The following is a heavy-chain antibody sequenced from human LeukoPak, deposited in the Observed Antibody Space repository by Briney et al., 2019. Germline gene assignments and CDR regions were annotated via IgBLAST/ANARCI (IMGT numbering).Heavy chain of an antibody. V-gene: IGHV4-4*07. J-gene: IGHJ5*02. CDR2: IYTSGST. D-gene: IGHD4-11*01. CDR1: GGSISSYY. Sequence: PSETLSLTCTASGGSISSYYWSWIRQPAGKGLEWIGRIYTSGSTNYNPSLKSRVTMSVDTSKNQFSLKLSSVTAADTAVYYCARGSDMTTVTTWFDPWGQGTLVTVSS. CDR3: ARGSDMTTVTTWFDP.